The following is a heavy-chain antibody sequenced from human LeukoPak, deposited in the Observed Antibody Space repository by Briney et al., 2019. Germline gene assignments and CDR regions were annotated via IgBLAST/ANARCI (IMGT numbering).Heavy chain of an antibody. J-gene: IGHJ6*02. CDR3: ARDSCSSTSCYYYGMDI. CDR2: ISIRSSYI. D-gene: IGHD2-2*01. CDR1: GFTFSSYS. V-gene: IGHV3-21*01. Sequence: PGGSLRLSCAASGFTFSSYSMNGVRQAPGKGLEGVSSISIRSSYIYYADSVKGRFTISRDNAKNSLYLQMNSLRAEDTAVYYCARDSCSSTSCYYYGMDIWGQGTTVTVSS.